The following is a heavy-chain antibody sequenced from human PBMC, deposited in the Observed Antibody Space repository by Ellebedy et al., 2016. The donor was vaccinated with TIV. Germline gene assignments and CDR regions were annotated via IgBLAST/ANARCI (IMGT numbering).Heavy chain of an antibody. D-gene: IGHD3-10*01. V-gene: IGHV3-23*03. CDR3: VRSGHSDGYFDY. CDR1: GFTFDDYG. Sequence: GESLKISCAASGFTFDDYGMSWVRQAPGKGLEWVSVFYSDDKTYYADSVKGRFTFSRDNSRNTVSLQMSGLRAEDTAIYYCVRSGHSDGYFDYWGQGTLVTVSS. J-gene: IGHJ4*02. CDR2: FYSDDKT.